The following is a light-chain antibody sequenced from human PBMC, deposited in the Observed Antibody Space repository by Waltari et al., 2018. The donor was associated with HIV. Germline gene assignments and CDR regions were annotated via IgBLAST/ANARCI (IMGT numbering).Light chain of an antibody. V-gene: IGKV3-15*01. CDR3: QQYNNWPSGT. CDR1: QSVAGN. J-gene: IGKJ2*01. Sequence: EIVMTQSPATLSVSPGERAALSCRASQSVAGNLAWYQQKPGQAPRLLIYSAFTRATGIPARFSGSGSGTEFTLTISSLQSEDAAVYYCQQYNNWPSGTFGQGTKLEIK. CDR2: SAF.